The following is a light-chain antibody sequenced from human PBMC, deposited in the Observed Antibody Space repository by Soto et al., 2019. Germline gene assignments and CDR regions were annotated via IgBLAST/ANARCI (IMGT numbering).Light chain of an antibody. J-gene: IGKJ4*01. V-gene: IGKV1-39*01. CDR3: LQVNSFPLS. CDR2: AAS. CDR1: QSIRTY. Sequence: DIQMTQSPSSLSASVGDRVTITCRASQSIRTYLNWYQQKPGKAPKFLIYAASTLQSGVPSRFTGSGSGTDFTLTITSLQPEDFATYYCLQVNSFPLSFGGGTKVEIK.